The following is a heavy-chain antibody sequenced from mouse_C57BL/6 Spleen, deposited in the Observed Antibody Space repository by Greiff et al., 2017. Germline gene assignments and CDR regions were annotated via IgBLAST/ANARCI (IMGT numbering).Heavy chain of an antibody. J-gene: IGHJ4*01. CDR2: IYPGDGDT. Sequence: VQLQQSGPELVKPGASVKISCKASGYAFSSFWMNWVKQRPGKGLEWIGRIYPGDGDTNYNGKFKGKATLTADKSSSTAYMQLSSLTSEDSAVYFCAYDYDVETPLDYWGQGTSVTVSS. CDR3: AYDYDVETPLDY. D-gene: IGHD2-4*01. CDR1: GYAFSSFW. V-gene: IGHV1-82*01.